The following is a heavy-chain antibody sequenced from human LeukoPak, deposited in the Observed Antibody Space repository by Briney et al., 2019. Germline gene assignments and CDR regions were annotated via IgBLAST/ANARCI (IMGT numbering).Heavy chain of an antibody. CDR2: ISAYNGNT. CDR1: GYTFTSYD. Sequence: AAVTVSFTASGYTFTSYDINWGRQATGQGRGRRGWISAYNGNTNYTQKLQGSVTMPTDTSTSTAYMELRSLRSDATAVYYCARDGLWVQLERRFDYWGQATLVTVSS. J-gene: IGHJ4*02. D-gene: IGHD1-1*01. CDR3: ARDGLWVQLERRFDY. V-gene: IGHV1-18*01.